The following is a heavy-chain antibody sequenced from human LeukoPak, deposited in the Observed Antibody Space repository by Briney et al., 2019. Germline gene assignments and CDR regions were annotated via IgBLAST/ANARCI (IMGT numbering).Heavy chain of an antibody. Sequence: GGSLRLSCAASGFTFSSYGMSWVREAPGKGLEWVSALSGSGGRTYYADSVKGRFTISRDNSKNTLYLQMNSLRAEDTAVYYCAKDRVGAILYFDSWGQGTLVTVSS. CDR2: LSGSGGRT. CDR3: AKDRVGAILYFDS. CDR1: GFTFSSYG. D-gene: IGHD1-26*01. V-gene: IGHV3-23*01. J-gene: IGHJ4*02.